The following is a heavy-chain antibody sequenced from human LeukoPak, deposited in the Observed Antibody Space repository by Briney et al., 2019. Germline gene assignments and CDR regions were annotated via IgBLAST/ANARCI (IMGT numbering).Heavy chain of an antibody. CDR2: IIPILGIA. Sequence: ASVKVSCKASGGTFSSYAISWVRQAPGQGLEWMGRIIPILGIANYAQKFQGRVTITADKSTSTAYMELSSLRSEDTAVYYCARKNSSGWYVTNFDYWGQGTLVTVSS. CDR1: GGTFSSYA. D-gene: IGHD6-19*01. CDR3: ARKNSSGWYVTNFDY. V-gene: IGHV1-69*04. J-gene: IGHJ4*02.